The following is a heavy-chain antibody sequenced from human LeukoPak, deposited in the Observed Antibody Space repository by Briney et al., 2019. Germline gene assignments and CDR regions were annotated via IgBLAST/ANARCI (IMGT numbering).Heavy chain of an antibody. J-gene: IGHJ4*02. CDR1: GFTFSNHI. V-gene: IGHV3-23*01. D-gene: IGHD3-10*01. Sequence: GGSLRLSCAASGFTFSNHILGWVRQPPGKGPEWVSGIGDRGTLSNSPYYADSVKGRFSISRDNFKNILYLQMNNLRADDTAVYYCAKVVETGNQVRGYFDTWGQGTLVTVSS. CDR2: IGDRGTLSNSP. CDR3: AKVVETGNQVRGYFDT.